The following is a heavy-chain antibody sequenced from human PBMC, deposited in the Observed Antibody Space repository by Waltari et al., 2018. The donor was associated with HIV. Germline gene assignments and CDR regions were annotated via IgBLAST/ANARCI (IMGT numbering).Heavy chain of an antibody. CDR1: GFTFSSYA. D-gene: IGHD4-17*01. J-gene: IGHJ4*02. Sequence: EVQLLESGGGLVQPGGSLRLSCAASGFTFSSYAMSWVRQAPGKGLEWVSAISGSGGSTYYADSVKCRFTISRDNSKNTLYLQMNSLRAEDTAVYYCAKVRDDYGDYAYDYWGQGTLVTVSS. V-gene: IGHV3-23*01. CDR2: ISGSGGST. CDR3: AKVRDDYGDYAYDY.